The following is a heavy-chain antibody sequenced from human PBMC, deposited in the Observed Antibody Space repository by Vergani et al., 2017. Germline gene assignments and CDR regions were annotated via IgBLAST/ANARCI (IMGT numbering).Heavy chain of an antibody. CDR1: GGSISSYY. J-gene: IGHJ3*02. CDR3: ARLCCSRGWSADAFDI. D-gene: IGHD6-19*01. V-gene: IGHV4-4*09. Sequence: QVQLQESGPGLVKPSETLSLTCTVSGGSISSYYWSWIRQPPGKGLEWIGYIYTSGSTNYNPSLKSRVTISVDTSKNQFSRKLSSVPAADTAVYYCARLCCSRGWSADAFDIWGQGTMVTVSS. CDR2: IYTSGST.